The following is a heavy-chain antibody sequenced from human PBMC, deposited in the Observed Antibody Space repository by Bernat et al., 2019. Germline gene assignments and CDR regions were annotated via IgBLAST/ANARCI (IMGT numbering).Heavy chain of an antibody. CDR2: INGAGGST. CDR1: GFTFSSYA. CDR3: AKDTAGTGYDYYGMDV. J-gene: IGHJ6*02. V-gene: IGHV3-23*01. Sequence: AQLLDSGGGLVQPGESLRLSCAASGFTFSSYAMSWVRQAPGQGLEWVSTINGAGGSTYYPDSVKGRFTISRDNSKNTLYLQMNSLRAEDTAVYYCAKDTAGTGYDYYGMDVWGQGTTVTVSS. D-gene: IGHD6-19*01.